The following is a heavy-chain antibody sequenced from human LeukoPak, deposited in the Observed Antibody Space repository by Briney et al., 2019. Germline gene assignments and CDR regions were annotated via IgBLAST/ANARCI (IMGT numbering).Heavy chain of an antibody. CDR2: IIPIFGTA. J-gene: IGHJ6*03. Sequence: GASVKVSCKASGYTSTGYHIHWVRQAPGQGLEWMGGIIPIFGTANYAQKFQGRVTITADESTSTAYMELSSLRSEDTAVYYCARFYPGTISVARYYMDVWGKGTTVTVSS. CDR1: GYTSTGYH. V-gene: IGHV1-69*13. D-gene: IGHD4/OR15-4a*01. CDR3: ARFYPGTISVARYYMDV.